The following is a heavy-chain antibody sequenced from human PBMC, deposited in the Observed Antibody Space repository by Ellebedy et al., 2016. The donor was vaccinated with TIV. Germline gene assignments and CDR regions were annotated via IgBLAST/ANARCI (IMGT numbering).Heavy chain of an antibody. Sequence: GGSLRLXCAASGFTVSSNYMSWVRQTPGKGLEWVSIIYSGGSAYYADSVKGRFTISRDNSKNTLYLQMNSLRAEDTAVYYCAKKGVPAAKGALYYYYMDVWGKGTTVTVSS. D-gene: IGHD2-2*01. CDR1: GFTVSSNY. CDR3: AKKGVPAAKGALYYYYMDV. J-gene: IGHJ6*03. CDR2: IYSGGSA. V-gene: IGHV3-53*01.